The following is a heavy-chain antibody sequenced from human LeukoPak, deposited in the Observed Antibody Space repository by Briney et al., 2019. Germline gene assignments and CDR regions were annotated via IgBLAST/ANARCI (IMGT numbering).Heavy chain of an antibody. CDR2: IIPIFGTA. V-gene: IGHV1-69*05. Sequence: SVKVSCKASGGTFSSYAIRWVRQAPGQGLEWMGGIIPIFGTANYAQKFQGRITITTDETTSTAYMELSSLRSEDTAVYYCARSLIAAAGDYYYYYMDVWGKGTTVTVSS. CDR1: GGTFSSYA. CDR3: ARSLIAAAGDYYYYYMDV. J-gene: IGHJ6*03. D-gene: IGHD6-13*01.